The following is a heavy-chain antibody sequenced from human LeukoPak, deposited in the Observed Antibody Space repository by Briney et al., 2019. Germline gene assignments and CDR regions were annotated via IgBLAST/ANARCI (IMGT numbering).Heavy chain of an antibody. CDR2: IKQDGSET. D-gene: IGHD3-22*01. J-gene: IGHJ2*01. CDR3: ARDRDSRWDFDL. V-gene: IGHV3-7*01. Sequence: GGSLRLSCAASGFTFSTYWMHWVRQVPGKGLEWVASIKQDGSETYYVDSVKGRFTLSRDNAKNSLYLQMNSLRADDTAVYYCARDRDSRWDFDLWGRGTLVTVSS. CDR1: GFTFSTYW.